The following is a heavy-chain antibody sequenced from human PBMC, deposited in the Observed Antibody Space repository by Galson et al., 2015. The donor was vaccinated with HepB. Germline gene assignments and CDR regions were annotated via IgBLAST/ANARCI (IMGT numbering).Heavy chain of an antibody. J-gene: IGHJ6*02. D-gene: IGHD3-3*01. V-gene: IGHV4-39*07. CDR2: ITYSGKT. CDR1: SGAITSGPDY. CDR3: ARERGESYDFWSGYGGMDV. Sequence: ETLSLTCTVSSGAITSGPDYWGWIRQSPEKGLEWIESITYSGKTYYKPSLQSRVTISLDTSKNQFSLRLTSVTAADTAFYYCARERGESYDFWSGYGGMDVWGQGTTVIVSS.